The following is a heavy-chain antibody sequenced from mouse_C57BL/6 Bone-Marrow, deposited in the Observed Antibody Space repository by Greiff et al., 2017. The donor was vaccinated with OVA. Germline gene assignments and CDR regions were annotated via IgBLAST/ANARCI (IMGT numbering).Heavy chain of an antibody. Sequence: EVQLQQSGAELVRPGASVKLSCTASGFNIKDDYMHWVKQRPEQGLEWIGWIDPENGDTEYASKFQGKATITADTSSNTAYLQLSSLTSEDTAVYYCTSGTLAWFAYWGPGTLVTVSA. CDR3: TSGTLAWFAY. V-gene: IGHV14-4*01. CDR2: IDPENGDT. D-gene: IGHD4-1*01. CDR1: GFNIKDDY. J-gene: IGHJ3*01.